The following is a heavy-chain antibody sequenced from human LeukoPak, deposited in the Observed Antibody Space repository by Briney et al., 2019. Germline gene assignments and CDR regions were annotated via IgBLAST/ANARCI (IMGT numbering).Heavy chain of an antibody. J-gene: IGHJ6*03. D-gene: IGHD3-22*01. CDR3: ARDRLNNYYDSSGYYRHYYYMDV. CDR1: GGSISSYY. Sequence: SETLSLTCTVSGGSISSYYWSWIRQPPGKGLEWIGYIYYSGSTNYNPSLKSRVTISVDTSKNQFSLKLSSVTAADTAVYYCARDRLNNYYDSSGYYRHYYYMDVWGKGTTVTVSS. V-gene: IGHV4-59*01. CDR2: IYYSGST.